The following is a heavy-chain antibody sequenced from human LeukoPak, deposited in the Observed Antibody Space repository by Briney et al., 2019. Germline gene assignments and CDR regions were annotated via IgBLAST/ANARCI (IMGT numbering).Heavy chain of an antibody. CDR3: ARGASLTYYYDSSGYP. D-gene: IGHD3-22*01. CDR2: INHSGGT. CDR1: GGSFSGYY. V-gene: IGHV4-34*01. J-gene: IGHJ5*02. Sequence: SETLSLTCAVYGGSFSGYYWSWIRQPPGKGLEWIGEINHSGGTNYNPSLKSRVTISVDTSKNQFSLKLSFVTAADTAVYYCARGASLTYYYDSSGYPWGQGTLVTVSS.